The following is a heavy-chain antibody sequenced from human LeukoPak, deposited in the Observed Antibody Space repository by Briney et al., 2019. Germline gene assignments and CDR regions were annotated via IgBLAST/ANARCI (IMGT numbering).Heavy chain of an antibody. J-gene: IGHJ5*02. CDR3: AKSGFGESASYNWFDP. V-gene: IGHV3-23*01. D-gene: IGHD3-10*01. Sequence: QSGGSLRLSCAASGFTFSNYAMSWVRQAPGKGLERVSGISGSSGSTHYADSVKGRFTISRDNSKNTLYLQMNSLRAEDTAVYYCAKSGFGESASYNWFDPWGQGTLVTVSS. CDR1: GFTFSNYA. CDR2: ISGSSGST.